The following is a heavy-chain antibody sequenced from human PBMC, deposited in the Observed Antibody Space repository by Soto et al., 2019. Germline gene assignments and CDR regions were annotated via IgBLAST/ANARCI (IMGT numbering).Heavy chain of an antibody. J-gene: IGHJ4*02. Sequence: QVQLQESGPGLVKPSQTLSLTCTVSGGSISSGGYYWSWIRQHPGKGLEWIGYIYYSGSTYYKPYLKSRVNISVDTSKNQSSLKLSSVTTADKAVYYCARYHSDSVDYWVQGPLVTVSS. V-gene: IGHV4-31*03. CDR1: GGSISSGGYY. CDR2: IYYSGST. D-gene: IGHD2-21*02. CDR3: ARYHSDSVDY.